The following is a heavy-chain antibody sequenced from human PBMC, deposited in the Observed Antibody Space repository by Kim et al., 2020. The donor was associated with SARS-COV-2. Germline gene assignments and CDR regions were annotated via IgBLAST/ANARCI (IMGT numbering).Heavy chain of an antibody. CDR2: ISDGGVRT. J-gene: IGHJ4*02. V-gene: IGHV3-23*01. CDR3: EASDY. Sequence: ISDGGVRTHYADSVEGRFTISRDNSKSTLFLHMNSLRAEDTAVYYCEASDYWGQGSLVTVSS.